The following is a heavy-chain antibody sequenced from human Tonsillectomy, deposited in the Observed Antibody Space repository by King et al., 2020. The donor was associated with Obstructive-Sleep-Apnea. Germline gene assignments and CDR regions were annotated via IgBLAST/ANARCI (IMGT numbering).Heavy chain of an antibody. CDR3: ARHMVRGANNY. CDR1: GFTFMDYY. V-gene: IGHV3-11*01. D-gene: IGHD3-10*01. Sequence: VQLVESGGGLVKPGGSLRLSCAASGFTFMDYYMSWIRQAPGKGLGWVSYISRSGNTIYYADSWQGRFTLSRDNAKNSLYLQMNRLRAEDTAGYYCARHMVRGANNYWGQGTLVTVSS. J-gene: IGHJ4*02. CDR2: ISRSGNTI.